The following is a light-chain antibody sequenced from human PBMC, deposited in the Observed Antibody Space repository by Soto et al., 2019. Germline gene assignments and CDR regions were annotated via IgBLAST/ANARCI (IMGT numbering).Light chain of an antibody. CDR2: AAS. CDR3: QKYNSAPWT. J-gene: IGKJ1*01. Sequence: DIQMTQSPSSLSASVGDRVTITCRASQGISNYLAWYQQKPGTVPKLLISAASTLQTGVPSRFSGGGSGPDFTLTISSLQPEDVATYYCQKYNSAPWTFGQGTKVDIK. V-gene: IGKV1-27*01. CDR1: QGISNY.